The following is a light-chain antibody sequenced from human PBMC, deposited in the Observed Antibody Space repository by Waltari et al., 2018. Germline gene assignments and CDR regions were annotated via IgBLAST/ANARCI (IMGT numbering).Light chain of an antibody. J-gene: IGLJ2*01. CDR1: SSDVGGYNY. V-gene: IGLV2-14*01. CDR3: SSYTSSSTLVV. CDR2: EVS. Sequence: QSALTQPASVSGSPGQSITISCTGTSSDVGGYNYVSWYQQHPGKAPKLMIYEVSNRPSGVSNRFAGSRSGNTASLTSSGLQAADEADYYCSSYTSSSTLVVFGGGTKLTVL.